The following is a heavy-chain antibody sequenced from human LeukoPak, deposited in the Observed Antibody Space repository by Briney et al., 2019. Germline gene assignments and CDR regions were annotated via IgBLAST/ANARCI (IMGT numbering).Heavy chain of an antibody. CDR2: IYPGDSDT. J-gene: IGHJ3*02. CDR1: GYSFTSYW. V-gene: IGHV5-51*01. CDR3: ARSLFDIVVVVAVEHDAFDI. Sequence: GESLKISCKGSGYSFTSYWIGWVRQMPGKGLEWMGIIYPGDSDTRYSPSFQGQATISADKSISTAYLQWSSLKASDTAMYYCARSLFDIVVVVAVEHDAFDIWGQGTMVTVSS. D-gene: IGHD2-15*01.